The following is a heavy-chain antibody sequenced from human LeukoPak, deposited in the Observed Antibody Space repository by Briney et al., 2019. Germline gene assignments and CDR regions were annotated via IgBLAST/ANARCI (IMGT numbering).Heavy chain of an antibody. CDR2: ISTSGGST. D-gene: IGHD5-18*01. CDR3: AKTIWSWIELWSFDY. V-gene: IGHV3-23*01. Sequence: GGSLRLSCAASGFTFSNYAMSWVRQAPGKGLEWVSAISTSGGSTYYADSVKGRFTISRDNSKNTLYLQMNSLRAEDTAVYYCAKTIWSWIELWSFDYWGQGTLVTVSS. CDR1: GFTFSNYA. J-gene: IGHJ4*02.